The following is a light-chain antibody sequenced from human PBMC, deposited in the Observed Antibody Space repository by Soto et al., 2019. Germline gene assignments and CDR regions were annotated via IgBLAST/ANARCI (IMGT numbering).Light chain of an antibody. J-gene: IGKJ1*01. V-gene: IGKV3-15*01. CDR3: QQYNNWPPWT. Sequence: ENVLTQFPGTLSLSPGDRATLSCSSSQSLSSDSLAWYQQKSGRAPRLLIYGASTRATGIPARFSGSGSGTEFTLTISSLQSEDFAVYYCQQYNNWPPWTFGQGTKVDIK. CDR1: QSLSSD. CDR2: GAS.